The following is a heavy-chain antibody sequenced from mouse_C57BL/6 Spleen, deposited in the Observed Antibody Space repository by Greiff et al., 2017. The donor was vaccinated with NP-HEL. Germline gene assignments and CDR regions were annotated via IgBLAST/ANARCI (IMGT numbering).Heavy chain of an antibody. CDR2: INPNYGTT. Sequence: VEPGASVKISCQASGYSFTDYNMNWVKQSNGKSLEWIGVINPNYGTTSYNQKFKGKATLTVDQSSSTAYMQLNSLTSEDSAVYYCARGTTVVASDYWGQGTTLTVSS. D-gene: IGHD1-1*01. V-gene: IGHV1-39*01. CDR1: GYSFTDYN. CDR3: ARGTTVVASDY. J-gene: IGHJ2*01.